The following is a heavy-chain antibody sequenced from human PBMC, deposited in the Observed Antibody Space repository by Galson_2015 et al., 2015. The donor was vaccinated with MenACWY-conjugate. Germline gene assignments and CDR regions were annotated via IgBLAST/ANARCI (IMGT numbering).Heavy chain of an antibody. CDR2: ISGSSSTI. CDR1: GFTFSSYS. Sequence: SLRLSCAASGFTFSSYSMNWVRQAPGKGLEWVSYISGSSSTIHYADSVKGRFTISRDNAKKSLYLQMNSLRADDTAVYYCARASYDLLTGYSYGMDVWGQGTTVTVSS. D-gene: IGHD3-9*01. CDR3: ARASYDLLTGYSYGMDV. J-gene: IGHJ6*02. V-gene: IGHV3-48*04.